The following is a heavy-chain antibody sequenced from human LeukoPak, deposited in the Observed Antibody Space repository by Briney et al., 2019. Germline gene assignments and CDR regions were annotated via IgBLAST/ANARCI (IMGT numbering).Heavy chain of an antibody. V-gene: IGHV3-74*01. CDR2: INSDGSST. D-gene: IGHD5-12*01. CDR1: GFTFSSYW. Sequence: PGGSLRLSCAASGFTFSSYWMHWVRQAPGKGLVWVSRINSDGSSTSYADSVKGRFTISRDNAKNTLYLQMNGLRAEDTAVYYCAREVATLDDWYFDLWGRGTLVTVSS. CDR3: AREVATLDDWYFDL. J-gene: IGHJ2*01.